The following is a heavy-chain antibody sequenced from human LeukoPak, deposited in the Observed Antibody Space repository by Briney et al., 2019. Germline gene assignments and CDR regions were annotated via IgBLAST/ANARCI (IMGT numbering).Heavy chain of an antibody. CDR1: GFTFSSYW. V-gene: IGHV3-74*01. Sequence: PGGSLRLSCAASGFTFSSYWMHWVRHAPGKGLVWVSRINTDGSSTSYADSVKGRFTISRDNAKNTLYLQMNSLRAEDTAVYYCARGGPGESKRPSAGGPLDPWGQGTLVTVSS. CDR3: ARGGPGESKRPSAGGPLDP. D-gene: IGHD3-10*01. CDR2: INTDGSST. J-gene: IGHJ5*02.